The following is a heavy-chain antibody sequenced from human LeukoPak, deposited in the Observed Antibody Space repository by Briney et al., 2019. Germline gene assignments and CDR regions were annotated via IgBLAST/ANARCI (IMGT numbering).Heavy chain of an antibody. J-gene: IGHJ3*02. Sequence: GGSLRLSCAASGFTFSGYAMSWVRQAPGKGLEWVSGISGSGGSTYIADSVRGRFTISRDNSKNTLFLQMNSLRAEDTAVYYCAKDHYVSGRYDAFDIWGQGTMVTVSS. V-gene: IGHV3-23*01. CDR1: GFTFSGYA. D-gene: IGHD3-10*01. CDR2: ISGSGGST. CDR3: AKDHYVSGRYDAFDI.